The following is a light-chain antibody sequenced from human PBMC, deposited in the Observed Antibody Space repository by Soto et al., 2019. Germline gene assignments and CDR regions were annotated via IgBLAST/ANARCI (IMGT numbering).Light chain of an antibody. CDR1: MRDVGAYNL. V-gene: IGLV2-14*01. CDR2: EVS. Sequence: QSVLTQPASVSGSPGQSITISCAGTMRDVGAYNLVSWYQQHPGRAPQLIIYEVSYRPSGVSNRFSGSKSGNTASLTISGLQAEDEADYYCSSYTTSNTLVFGTGTKLTVL. CDR3: SSYTTSNTLV. J-gene: IGLJ1*01.